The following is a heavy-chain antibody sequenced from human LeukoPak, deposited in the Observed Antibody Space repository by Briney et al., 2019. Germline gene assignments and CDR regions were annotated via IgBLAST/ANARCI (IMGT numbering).Heavy chain of an antibody. J-gene: IGHJ3*02. D-gene: IGHD2-2*01. CDR2: ISGSGGST. Sequence: GGSLRLSCAASGFTFSDHYMDWVRQAPGKGLEWVSAISGSGGSTYYADSVKGRFTISRDNSKNTLYLQMNSLRAEDTAVYYCAKTTVAVVVPAAMRYAFDIWGQGTMVTVSS. V-gene: IGHV3-23*01. CDR1: GFTFSDHY. CDR3: AKTTVAVVVPAAMRYAFDI.